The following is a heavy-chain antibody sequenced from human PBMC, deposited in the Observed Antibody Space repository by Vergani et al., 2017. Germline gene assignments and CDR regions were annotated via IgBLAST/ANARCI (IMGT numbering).Heavy chain of an antibody. CDR3: ARIHRTWADFWRGANYYYYYGMNV. Sequence: QVTLKESGPVLVKPTETLTLTCTVSGFSLSNARMGVSWIRQPPGKALEWLAHIFSNDEKSYSTSLKSRLTISKDTSKSQVVLTMTNMDPVDTATYYCARIHRTWADFWRGANYYYYYGMNVWGQGTTVTVSS. CDR2: IFSNDEK. CDR1: GFSLSNARMG. D-gene: IGHD3-3*01. V-gene: IGHV2-26*01. J-gene: IGHJ6*02.